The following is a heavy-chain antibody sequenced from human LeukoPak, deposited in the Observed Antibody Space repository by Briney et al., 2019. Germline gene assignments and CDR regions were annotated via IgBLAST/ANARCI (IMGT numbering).Heavy chain of an antibody. D-gene: IGHD2-21*02. V-gene: IGHV1-2*02. CDR2: INPNSGGT. Sequence: GASVKVSCKASGYTFTGYYMHWVRQAPGQGLEWMGWINPNSGGTNYAQKFQGRVTMTRDTPICTAYMELSRLRSDDTAVYYCARAYCGGDCYRPDAFDIWGQGTMVTVSS. CDR3: ARAYCGGDCYRPDAFDI. CDR1: GYTFTGYY. J-gene: IGHJ3*02.